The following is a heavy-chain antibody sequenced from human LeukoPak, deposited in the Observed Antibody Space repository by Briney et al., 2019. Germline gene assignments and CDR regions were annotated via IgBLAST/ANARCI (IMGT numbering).Heavy chain of an antibody. CDR1: GFTFSSYA. Sequence: PGGSLRLSCAASGFTFSSYAMSWVRQAPGKGLEWVSAISGIGDSTYYGDSVKGRFTISRDNSKNTLYLQMNSLRAEDTAVYYCAREGPRGNSQFDYWGQGTLVTVSS. CDR2: ISGIGDST. J-gene: IGHJ4*02. D-gene: IGHD2/OR15-2a*01. CDR3: AREGPRGNSQFDY. V-gene: IGHV3-23*01.